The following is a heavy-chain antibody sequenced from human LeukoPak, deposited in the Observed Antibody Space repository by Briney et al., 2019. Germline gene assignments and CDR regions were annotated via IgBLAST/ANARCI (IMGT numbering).Heavy chain of an antibody. CDR2: ISAYNGNT. J-gene: IGHJ6*02. CDR1: GYTFTSYG. V-gene: IGHV1-18*01. D-gene: IGHD3-3*01. CDR3: ARDRDFWSGYFYYYYGMDV. Sequence: ASVKVSCKASGYTFTSYGISWVRQAPGQGLEWMGWISAYNGNTNYAQKLQGRGTMTTDTSTSTAYMELRSLRSDDTAVYYCARDRDFWSGYFYYYYGMDVWGQGTTVTVSS.